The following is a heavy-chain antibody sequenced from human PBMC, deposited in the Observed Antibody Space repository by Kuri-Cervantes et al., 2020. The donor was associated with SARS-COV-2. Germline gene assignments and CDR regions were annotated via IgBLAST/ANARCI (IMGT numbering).Heavy chain of an antibody. CDR2: IYYSGST. CDR1: GGSISSYY. J-gene: IGHJ6*02. CDR3: ARLHDFWSGYQQTYYYYGMDV. V-gene: IGHV4-59*01. D-gene: IGHD3-3*01. Sequence: SETLSLTCTVSGGSISSYYWSWIRQPPGKGLEWIGYIYYSGSTNYNPSLKSRVTISVDTSKNQFSLKLSSVTAADTAVYYCARLHDFWSGYQQTYYYYGMDVWGQGTTVTVSS.